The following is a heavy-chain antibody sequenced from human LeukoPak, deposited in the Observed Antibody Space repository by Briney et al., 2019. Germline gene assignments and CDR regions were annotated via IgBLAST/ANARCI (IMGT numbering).Heavy chain of an antibody. V-gene: IGHV3-30-3*02. J-gene: IGHJ5*02. Sequence: PGGSLRLSCAASGFTFSSYAIHWVRQAPGKELEWVAVISYDGSNKYYADSVKGRFTISRDNSKNTLYLQMNSLRAEDTAVYYCAKSVSPINWFDPWGQGTLVTVSS. CDR2: ISYDGSNK. CDR1: GFTFSSYA. D-gene: IGHD3-3*01. CDR3: AKSVSPINWFDP.